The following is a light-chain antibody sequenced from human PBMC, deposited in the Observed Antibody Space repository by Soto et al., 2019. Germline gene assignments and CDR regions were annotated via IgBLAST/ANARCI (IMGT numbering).Light chain of an antibody. Sequence: DIVMTQSPDSLAVSLGERATINCKSSQSVLYSSNNKNDLAWYQQRPGPPPKLLIYWASTRESGVPDRFSGSGSGTDFTLTITSLQAEDVAVYYCQQYESTPPTFGQGTKLEIK. CDR1: QSVLYSSNNKND. V-gene: IGKV4-1*01. J-gene: IGKJ2*01. CDR3: QQYESTPPT. CDR2: WAS.